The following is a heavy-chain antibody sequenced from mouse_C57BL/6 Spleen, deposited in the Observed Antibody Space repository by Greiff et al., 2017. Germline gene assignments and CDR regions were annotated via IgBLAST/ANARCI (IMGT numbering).Heavy chain of an antibody. CDR3: ARRGPYFDY. J-gene: IGHJ2*01. CDR1: GFTFSSYC. CDR2: ISSGGSYT. V-gene: IGHV5-6*02. Sequence: DVMLVESGGDLVKPGGSLKLSCAASGFTFSSYCMSWVRQTPGKRLEWVATISSGGSYTYYPDSVKGRFTISRDNAKNTLYLQMSSLKSEDTAMYYCARRGPYFDYWGQGTTLTVSS.